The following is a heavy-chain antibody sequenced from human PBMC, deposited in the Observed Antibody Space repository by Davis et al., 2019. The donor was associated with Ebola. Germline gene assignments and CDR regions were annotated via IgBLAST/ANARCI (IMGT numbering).Heavy chain of an antibody. CDR3: ARESGAGGSFDH. V-gene: IGHV1-69*13. Sequence: SVKVSCKTSGGTFSNSIISWVRQAPGHGLEWMGGVILVFGTITYAERFQGRVTITADESTNTVYMELTSLGSEDTAVYYCARESGAGGSFDHWGQGTPVTVSS. J-gene: IGHJ4*02. CDR1: GGTFSNSI. CDR2: VILVFGTI. D-gene: IGHD7-27*01.